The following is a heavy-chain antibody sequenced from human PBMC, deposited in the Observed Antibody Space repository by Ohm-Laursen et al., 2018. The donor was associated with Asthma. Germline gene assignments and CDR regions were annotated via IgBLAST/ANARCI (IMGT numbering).Heavy chain of an antibody. V-gene: IGHV4-59*01. CDR1: GGSISTYS. CDR2: IYYSGST. D-gene: IGHD3-10*01. CDR3: ARDGRLRGSFDF. Sequence: SETLSLTCTVSGGSISTYSWSWLRQPPGKGLEWIGNIYYSGSTNYNPSLKSRVTISVDTSKNQFSLRVSSVTAADTALYYCARDGRLRGSFDFWGQGTLVTVSS. J-gene: IGHJ4*02.